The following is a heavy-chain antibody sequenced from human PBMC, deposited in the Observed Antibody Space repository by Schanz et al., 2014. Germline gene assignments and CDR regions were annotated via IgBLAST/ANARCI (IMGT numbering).Heavy chain of an antibody. CDR1: GYNITSND. D-gene: IGHD1-7*01. Sequence: QVQLVQSGAEMKKPGASVKVSCKASGYNITSNDVTWVRQATGQGLEWMGWMNPNSGNTGYAQKFQGRVTMTRNTSISTAYMELSRLKSDDTAVYDCVRELSGGTFDYWGQGSLVTVSS. CDR2: MNPNSGNT. J-gene: IGHJ4*02. CDR3: VRELSGGTFDY. V-gene: IGHV1-8*01.